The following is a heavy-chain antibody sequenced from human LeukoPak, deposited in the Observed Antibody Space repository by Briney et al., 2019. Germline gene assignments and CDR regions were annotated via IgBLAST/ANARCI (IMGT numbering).Heavy chain of an antibody. CDR3: ARDPGGWFDP. V-gene: IGHV4-4*08. CDR1: DGSISGFY. Sequence: SETLSLTCTVSDGSISGFYWTWIRQSPGRGLEWIGDVYSSGSTNYNPSLKSRVTISLDTSKNQFSLKLYSVTAADTAVYYCARDPGGWFDPWGQGALVTVSS. CDR2: VYSSGST. D-gene: IGHD3-10*01. J-gene: IGHJ5*02.